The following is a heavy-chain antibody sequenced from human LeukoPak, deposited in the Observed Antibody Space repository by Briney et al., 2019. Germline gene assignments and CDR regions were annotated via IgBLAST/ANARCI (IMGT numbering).Heavy chain of an antibody. Sequence: PSETLSLTCTVSGGSISNYYWSWIRQPPGKGLEWIGYIYYSGGTNYNPSLKSRVTISLDTSKNQFSLRLTSVTAADTAVYYCARGTPHYYGSGSYYIRRFDPWGQGTLVTVSS. CDR3: ARGTPHYYGSGSYYIRRFDP. CDR2: IYYSGGT. J-gene: IGHJ5*02. V-gene: IGHV4-59*12. CDR1: GGSISNYY. D-gene: IGHD3-10*01.